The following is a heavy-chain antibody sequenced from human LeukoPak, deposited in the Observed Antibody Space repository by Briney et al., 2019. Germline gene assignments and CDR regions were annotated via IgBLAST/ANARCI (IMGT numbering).Heavy chain of an antibody. J-gene: IGHJ4*02. Sequence: SETLSLTCTVSGGSISSYYWSWIRQPAGKGLEWIGEINHSGSTNYNPSLKSRVTISVDTSKNQFSLKLSSVTAADTAVYYCARGLSDSSGYSPGWGQGTLVTVSS. D-gene: IGHD3-22*01. CDR3: ARGLSDSSGYSPG. CDR1: GGSISSYY. CDR2: INHSGST. V-gene: IGHV4-34*01.